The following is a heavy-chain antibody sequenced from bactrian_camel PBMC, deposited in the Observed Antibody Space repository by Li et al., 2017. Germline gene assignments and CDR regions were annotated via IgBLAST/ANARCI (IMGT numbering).Heavy chain of an antibody. D-gene: IGHD3*01. CDR3: AAEQFGGCSTEKGFGY. J-gene: IGHJ6*01. CDR2: IYGGGGS. CDR1: GPTSLYYC. V-gene: IGHV3S55*01. Sequence: HVQLVESGGGSVQAGGSLRLSRAASGPTSLYYCMGWFRQAPGKERGGVALIYGGGGSYYADSVEGRLTISQDNDKKTVYLQMDSLKPDDTAMYYCAAEQFGGCSTEKGFGYWGKGTQVTVS.